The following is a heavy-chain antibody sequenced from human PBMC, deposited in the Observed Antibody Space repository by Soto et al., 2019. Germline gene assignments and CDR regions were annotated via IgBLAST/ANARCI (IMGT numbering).Heavy chain of an antibody. D-gene: IGHD6-19*01. V-gene: IGHV1-69*13. CDR2: IIPIFGTA. Sequence: GASVKVSCKASGGTFSSYAISWVRQAPGQGLEWMGGIIPIFGTANYAQKFQGRVTITADESTSTAYMELSSLRSEDTAVYYCARAQIVQPGIAVAAYNWFDPWGQGTLVTVSS. CDR3: ARAQIVQPGIAVAAYNWFDP. J-gene: IGHJ5*02. CDR1: GGTFSSYA.